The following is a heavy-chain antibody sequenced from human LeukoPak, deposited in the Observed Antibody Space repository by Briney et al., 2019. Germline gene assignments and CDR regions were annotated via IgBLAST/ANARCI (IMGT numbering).Heavy chain of an antibody. J-gene: IGHJ6*03. D-gene: IGHD1-1*01. CDR2: ISAYNGNT. Sequence: GASVKVSCKASGYTFTSYGISWVRQAPGQGLEWMGWISAYNGNTNYAQKLQGRVTMTTDTSTSTAYMELRSLRSEDTAVYYCARAPTTHWYYYYMDVWGKGTTVTVSS. V-gene: IGHV1-18*01. CDR3: ARAPTTHWYYYYMDV. CDR1: GYTFTSYG.